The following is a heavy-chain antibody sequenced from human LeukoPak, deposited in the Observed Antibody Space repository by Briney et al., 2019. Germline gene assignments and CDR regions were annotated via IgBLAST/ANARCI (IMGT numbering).Heavy chain of an antibody. CDR3: GKDLGAY. CDR1: GFTFSSYG. J-gene: IGHJ4*02. D-gene: IGHD3-10*01. Sequence: PGGSLRLSCAASGFTFSSYGMHWVRQAPGKGLEWVAVIWYDASNKYYADSVKGRFTISTDNSKNTLYLQMSSLRAEDTAVYYCGKDLGAYWGQGTLVTVSS. V-gene: IGHV3-33*06. CDR2: IWYDASNK.